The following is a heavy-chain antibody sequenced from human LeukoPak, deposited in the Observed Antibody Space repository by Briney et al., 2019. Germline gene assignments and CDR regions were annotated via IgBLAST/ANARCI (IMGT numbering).Heavy chain of an antibody. CDR1: GYTFTSYD. V-gene: IGHV1-8*03. CDR3: ARVDGSPDY. CDR2: VNLKSGNT. Sequence: GASVKVSCKASGYTFTSYDINWVRQATGQGLEWLGWVNLKSGNTGTITRDTSITTAYMELSSLRSEDTAVYYCARVDGSPDYWGQGTLVTVSS. J-gene: IGHJ4*02. D-gene: IGHD2-15*01.